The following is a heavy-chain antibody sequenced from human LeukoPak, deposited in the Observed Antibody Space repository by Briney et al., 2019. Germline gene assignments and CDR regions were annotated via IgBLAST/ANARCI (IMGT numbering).Heavy chain of an antibody. CDR1: GFTFSSYR. J-gene: IGHJ4*02. D-gene: IGHD5/OR15-5a*01. V-gene: IGHV3-23*01. CDR2: ISGSGGRI. Sequence: PRGSLRLSCAASGFTFSSYRMHWVREAPRKGLEWVSAISGSGGRIYYSYSVRGRFTISRDNSRNTLYLQMNSLRAEDMAVYYCARDGVSTNDWQPDYWGQGTLVTVSS. CDR3: ARDGVSTNDWQPDY.